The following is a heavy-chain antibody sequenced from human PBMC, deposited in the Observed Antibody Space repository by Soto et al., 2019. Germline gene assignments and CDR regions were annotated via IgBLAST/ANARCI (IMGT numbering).Heavy chain of an antibody. J-gene: IGHJ6*02. Sequence: QMHLVQSGAEVKKPGSSVKVSCKASGGSFTYTLSWVRQAPGQGLEWMGGIIPIFGTTNYAQKFQGRVTITADESTKTAYMELSTLRSEDTAVYYCARLHSHGTYGMDVWGQGTTVNVSS. V-gene: IGHV1-69*01. CDR3: ARLHSHGTYGMDV. CDR2: IIPIFGTT. D-gene: IGHD5-18*01. CDR1: GGSFTYT.